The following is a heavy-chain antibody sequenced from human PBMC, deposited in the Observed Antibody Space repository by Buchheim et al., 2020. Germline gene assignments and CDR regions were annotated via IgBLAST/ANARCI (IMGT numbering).Heavy chain of an antibody. D-gene: IGHD6-19*01. CDR3: VRNRHSSGWYDKMASADY. CDR2: ISTIGSTI. V-gene: IGHV3-48*03. J-gene: IGHJ4*02. Sequence: EVQLVESGGGLVQPGGSLRLSCAASGFTFSSYEMMWVRQAPGKGLEWVSYISTIGSTIYYAASVKGRFTISRDNAKNSMFLQMNSLRAEDTAVYYCVRNRHSSGWYDKMASADYWGQGTL. CDR1: GFTFSSYE.